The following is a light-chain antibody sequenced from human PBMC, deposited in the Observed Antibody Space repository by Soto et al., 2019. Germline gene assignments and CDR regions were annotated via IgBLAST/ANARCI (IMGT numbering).Light chain of an antibody. Sequence: QSALTQPASVSGSPGQSITIACTGTSSDVGGYNHVSWYQQHPGKAPKLMIYEVSNRPSGVSNRFSGSNSGNTASLTISGLQAEDEADYYCSSFTSTTTLVFGGGTQLTVL. CDR1: SSDVGGYNH. CDR2: EVS. V-gene: IGLV2-14*01. J-gene: IGLJ3*02. CDR3: SSFTSTTTLV.